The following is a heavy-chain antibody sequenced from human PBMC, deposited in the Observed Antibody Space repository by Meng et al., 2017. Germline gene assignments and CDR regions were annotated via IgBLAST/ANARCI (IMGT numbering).Heavy chain of an antibody. CDR1: GGSISSSSYY. CDR2: IYYSGST. CDR3: ARGDIAAAGRSPYFDY. Sequence: SETLSLTCTVSGGSISSSSYYWGWIRQPPGKGLEWIGSIYYSGSTYYNPSLKSRVTISVDTSKNQFSLKLSSVTAADTAVYYCARGDIAAAGRSPYFDYWGQGTLVTVSS. J-gene: IGHJ4*02. V-gene: IGHV4-39*07. D-gene: IGHD6-13*01.